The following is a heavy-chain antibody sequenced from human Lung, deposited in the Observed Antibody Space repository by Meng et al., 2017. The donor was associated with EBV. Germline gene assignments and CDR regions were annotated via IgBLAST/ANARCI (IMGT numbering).Heavy chain of an antibody. CDR3: AHLITARPFDY. V-gene: IGHV2-5*02. D-gene: IGHD6-6*01. Sequence: QITLKEFAPTLVKPTQTLPLTCSFSGFSLSTRGVGVGWIRQPPGKALEWLALIYWDDDKRYNPSLKSRLTITKDTSKNQVVLTVTNMDPVDTATYYCAHLITARPFDYWGQGTLVTVSS. CDR2: IYWDDDK. CDR1: GFSLSTRGVG. J-gene: IGHJ4*02.